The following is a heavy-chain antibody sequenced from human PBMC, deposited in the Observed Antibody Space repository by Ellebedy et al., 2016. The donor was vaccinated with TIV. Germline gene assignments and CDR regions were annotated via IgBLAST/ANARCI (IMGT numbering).Heavy chain of an antibody. CDR2: MYYSGSS. CDR1: GYSFTSGYY. CDR3: ARVSGRGIADY. J-gene: IGHJ4*02. V-gene: IGHV4-38-2*02. Sequence: MPGGSLRLSCTVSGYSFTSGYYWGWIRQPPGRGLEWIGCMYYSGSSYYNPSLKSRVTISLDTSNNQFSLMLSSVTAADTAVYFCARVSGRGIADYWGQGTLVTVSS. D-gene: IGHD6-13*01.